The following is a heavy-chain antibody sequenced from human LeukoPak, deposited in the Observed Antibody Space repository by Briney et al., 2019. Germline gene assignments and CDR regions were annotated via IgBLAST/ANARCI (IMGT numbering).Heavy chain of an antibody. V-gene: IGHV4-38-2*02. J-gene: IGHJ4*02. CDR1: GYSISSGYY. CDR3: ARDKAYDYVWGSYRPGPVDY. Sequence: SETLSLTCAVSGYSISSGYYWGWIRQPPGKGLEWIGSIYHSGSTYYNPSLKSRVTLSVDTSKNQFSLKLGSVTAADTAVYYCARDKAYDYVWGSYRPGPVDYWGQGTLVTVSS. CDR2: IYHSGST. D-gene: IGHD3-16*02.